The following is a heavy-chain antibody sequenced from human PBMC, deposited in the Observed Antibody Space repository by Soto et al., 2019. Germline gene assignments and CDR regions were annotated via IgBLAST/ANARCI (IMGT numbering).Heavy chain of an antibody. D-gene: IGHD1-26*01. V-gene: IGHV4-31*02. J-gene: IGHJ4*02. CDR1: GASTVSHYH. Sequence: QVQLQESGPGLVKPSQTLSLTCSVSGASTVSHYHWTWIRQPPGKGLEWMAYIFNSGTTFYNPALTRRLSISIDTSGNHFSLELRSVTAADTAVYYCALALGPTTGLDYWGQGTLVTVSS. CDR2: IFNSGTT. CDR3: ALALGPTTGLDY.